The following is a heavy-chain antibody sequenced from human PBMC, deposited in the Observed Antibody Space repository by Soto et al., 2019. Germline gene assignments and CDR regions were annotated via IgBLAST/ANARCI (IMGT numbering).Heavy chain of an antibody. Sequence: SETLSLTCTVSGGSISSYYWSWIRQPPGKGLEWIGYIYYSGSTNYNPSLKSRVTISVDTSKNQFSLKLSSVTAADTAVYYCARARGRYYFDYWGQGTLVTVSS. CDR1: GGSISSYY. CDR2: IYYSGST. J-gene: IGHJ4*02. V-gene: IGHV4-59*01. CDR3: ARARGRYYFDY. D-gene: IGHD3-16*01.